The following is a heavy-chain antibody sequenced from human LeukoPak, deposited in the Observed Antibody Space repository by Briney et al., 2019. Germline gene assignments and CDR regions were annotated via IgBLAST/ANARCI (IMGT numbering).Heavy chain of an antibody. CDR1: GFTFSTYS. J-gene: IGHJ4*02. V-gene: IGHV3-48*04. Sequence: GGSLRLSCAASGFTFSTYSMNWVRQAPGKGLEWVSYISGSGTIYYADSVRGRFTISRDNAKNTLILQMNSLRAEDTAVYYCARDYYSRFDYWGQGTLVTVSS. CDR3: ARDYYSRFDY. D-gene: IGHD3-22*01. CDR2: ISGSGTI.